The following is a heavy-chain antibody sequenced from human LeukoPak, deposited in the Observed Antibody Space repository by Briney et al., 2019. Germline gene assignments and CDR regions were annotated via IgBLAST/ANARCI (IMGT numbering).Heavy chain of an antibody. D-gene: IGHD5-18*01. CDR2: INHSGST. V-gene: IGHV4-34*01. CDR1: GGSFSRYY. J-gene: IGHJ3*02. CDR3: ARAPGPQLWLVGAFDI. Sequence: SETLSLTCAVYGGSFSRYYWSWIRQPPGKGLEWIGEINHSGSTNYNPSLKSRVTISVDTSKNQFSLKLSSVTAADTAVYYCARAPGPQLWLVGAFDIWGQGTMVTVSS.